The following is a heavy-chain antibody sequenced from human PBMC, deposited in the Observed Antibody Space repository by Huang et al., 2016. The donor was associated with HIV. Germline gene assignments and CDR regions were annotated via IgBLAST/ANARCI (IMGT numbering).Heavy chain of an antibody. CDR3: ARMMSNYNNGN. J-gene: IGHJ4*02. V-gene: IGHV4-61*09. D-gene: IGHD4-4*01. Sequence: QVHLQESGPASVKPSQTLPLMCSVSGDSMKSGNYYWSWIRQSAGEGLEYIGHIQTGGSTNYNPALNSRVTMSLDTSKKRFFLQLSSVTAADTAIYYCARMMSNYNNGNWGQGTLVIVSS. CDR1: GDSMKSGNYY. CDR2: IQTGGST.